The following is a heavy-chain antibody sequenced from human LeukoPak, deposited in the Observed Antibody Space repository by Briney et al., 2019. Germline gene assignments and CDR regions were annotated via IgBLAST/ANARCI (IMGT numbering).Heavy chain of an antibody. J-gene: IGHJ5*01. V-gene: IGHV2-70*04. CDR1: GFSLTTAGMR. CDR2: IGWDDDK. CDR3: ARSSVRKELWFDC. Sequence: ESGPALVKPTQTLTLTCTFSGFSLTTAGMRVTWVRQPPGKALEWLARIGWDDDKFYSTSLKTRLTISKDTSKNQVVLTMANVDPVDTATYYCARSSVRKELWFDCWGQGILVTVSS. D-gene: IGHD1-1*01.